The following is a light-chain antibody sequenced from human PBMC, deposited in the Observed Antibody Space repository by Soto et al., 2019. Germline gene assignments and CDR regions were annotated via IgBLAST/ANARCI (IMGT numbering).Light chain of an antibody. CDR2: GAS. CDR3: QKYDSAPFT. V-gene: IGKV1-27*01. Sequence: DIQMTQSPSSLSASVGDRVIITCRASQGISNYLAWYQQKPGKVPNVLIYGASTLQSGVPSRLSGSGSGTDFTLTISSLQPEDVAPYYCQKYDSAPFTFGPGTKVDIK. J-gene: IGKJ3*01. CDR1: QGISNY.